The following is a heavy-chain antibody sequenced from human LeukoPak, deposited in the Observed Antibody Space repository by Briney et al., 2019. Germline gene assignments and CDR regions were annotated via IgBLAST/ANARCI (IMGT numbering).Heavy chain of an antibody. V-gene: IGHV1-46*01. J-gene: IGHJ4*02. CDR1: GYTFTSYY. CDR3: ARDSFGTVVPAAMRDLDY. D-gene: IGHD2-2*01. CDR2: INPSGGST. Sequence: ASVKVSCKASGYTFTSYYMHWVRQAPGQGLEWMGIINPSGGSTSYAQKFQGRVTMTRDTSTSTVYMELSSLRSEDTAVYYCARDSFGTVVPAAMRDLDYWGQGTLVTVSS.